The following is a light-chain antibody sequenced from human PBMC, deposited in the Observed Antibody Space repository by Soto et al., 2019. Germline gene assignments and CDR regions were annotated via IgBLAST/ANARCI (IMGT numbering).Light chain of an antibody. CDR1: NSDVGAYDY. V-gene: IGLV2-11*01. CDR2: DVT. CDR3: CSYAGSNTWV. Sequence: QSALTQPRSVSGSPGQSVIISCTGTNSDVGAYDYVSWYQQHPGKAPKLIIYDVTKRPSGVPDRFSASNSGNTASLTISGLQAEDEADYYCCSYAGSNTWVVGGGTKLTVL. J-gene: IGLJ3*02.